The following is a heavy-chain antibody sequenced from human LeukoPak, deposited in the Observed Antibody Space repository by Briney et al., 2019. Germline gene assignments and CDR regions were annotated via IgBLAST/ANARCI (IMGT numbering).Heavy chain of an antibody. V-gene: IGHV3-48*04. CDR2: VRSDSSSL. J-gene: IGHJ4*02. Sequence: GGSLRLSCAASGFTFSSYTMNWVRQAPGKGLEWVSYVRSDSSSLYADSVKGRFTISRDHAKHSVFLQMNSLRAEDTAVYYCARDSGYEFDFWGQGTPVTVSS. D-gene: IGHD5-12*01. CDR3: ARDSGYEFDF. CDR1: GFTFSSYT.